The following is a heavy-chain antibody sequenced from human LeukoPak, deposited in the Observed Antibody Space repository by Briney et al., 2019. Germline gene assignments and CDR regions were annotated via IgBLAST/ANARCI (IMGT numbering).Heavy chain of an antibody. V-gene: IGHV1-8*01. CDR1: GYTFTSYD. D-gene: IGHD6-13*01. Sequence: ASVKVSCKASGYTFTSYDINWVRQATGQGLEWMGWMNPNSGNTGYAQKFQGRVTMTRDTPTSTVYMELSSLRSEDTAVYYCARDLGSRSWYYNGMDVWGQGTTVTVSS. J-gene: IGHJ6*02. CDR3: ARDLGSRSWYYNGMDV. CDR2: MNPNSGNT.